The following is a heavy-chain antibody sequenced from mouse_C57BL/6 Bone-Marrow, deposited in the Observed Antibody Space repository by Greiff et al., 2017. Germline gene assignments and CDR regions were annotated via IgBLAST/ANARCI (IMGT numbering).Heavy chain of an antibody. CDR2: INPSSGYN. V-gene: IGHV1-7*01. CDR1: GYTFTSYG. Sequence: VQVQQSGAELAKPGASVKLSCKASGYTFTSYGMHWVQQTPGQGLEWIAYINPSSGYNKDNQKVKDKATLTADKYSSTAYMQLSSLEYEDAAVYYCARRGWLLLCAYWGQGTLVTVSA. J-gene: IGHJ3*01. CDR3: ARRGWLLLCAY. D-gene: IGHD2-3*01.